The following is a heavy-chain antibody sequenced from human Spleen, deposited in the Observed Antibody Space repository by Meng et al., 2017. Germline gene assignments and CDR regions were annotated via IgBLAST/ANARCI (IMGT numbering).Heavy chain of an antibody. CDR2: ISYSGNN. CDR1: GGSISRSGSY. CDR3: ARDTGYSYGYGMDV. Sequence: SETLSLTCTVSGGSISRSGSYWGWIRQPPGKGLEWIGSISYSGNNDYNPSLKSRVTISVDTSKNQFSLKLSSVTAADTAVYYCARDTGYSYGYGMDVWGQGTTVTVSS. V-gene: IGHV4-39*07. J-gene: IGHJ6*02. D-gene: IGHD5-18*01.